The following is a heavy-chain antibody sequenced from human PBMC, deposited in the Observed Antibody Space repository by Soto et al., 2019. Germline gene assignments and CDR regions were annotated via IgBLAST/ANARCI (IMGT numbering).Heavy chain of an antibody. CDR3: TTGRTTVTSYYYYYMDV. D-gene: IGHD4-4*01. CDR2: IKSKTDGGTT. J-gene: IGHJ6*03. Sequence: EVQLVESGGGLVKPGGSLRLSCAASGFTFSNAWMSWVRQAPGKGLEWVGRIKSKTDGGTTDYDAPVKGRFTISRDDSKNTLYLQMNSLKTEDTAVYYCTTGRTTVTSYYYYYMDVWGKGTTVTVSS. V-gene: IGHV3-15*01. CDR1: GFTFSNAW.